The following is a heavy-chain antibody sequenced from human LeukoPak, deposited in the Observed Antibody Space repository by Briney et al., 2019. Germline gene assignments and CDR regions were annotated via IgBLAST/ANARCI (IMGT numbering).Heavy chain of an antibody. J-gene: IGHJ6*03. CDR2: IRTDGTT. D-gene: IGHD3-22*01. V-gene: IGHV4-4*07. CDR1: GDPMGNFY. Sequence: SETLSLTCSVSGDPMGNFYWNWLRQPAGKGLEWIGRIRTDGTTYANPSFESAVTMSVDTSNNHISLRLSSATAVDTAVYYCARSTGFYTTYYMDVWGKGTTVTVSS. CDR3: ARSTGFYTTYYMDV.